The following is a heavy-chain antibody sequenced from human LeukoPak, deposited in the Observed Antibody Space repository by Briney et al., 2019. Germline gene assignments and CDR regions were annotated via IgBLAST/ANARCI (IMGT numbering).Heavy chain of an antibody. CDR1: GFSLSTSGMC. V-gene: IGHV2-70*11. J-gene: IGHJ4*02. D-gene: IGHD6-13*01. Sequence: SGPALVKPTQTLTLTCTFSGFSLSTSGMCVSWIRQPPGKALEWLARIDWDDDKYYSTSLKTRLTISKDTSKNQVVLTMTNVDPVDTATYYCARIRTDSSSWYGGFDYWGQGTLVTVSS. CDR3: ARIRTDSSSWYGGFDY. CDR2: IDWDDDK.